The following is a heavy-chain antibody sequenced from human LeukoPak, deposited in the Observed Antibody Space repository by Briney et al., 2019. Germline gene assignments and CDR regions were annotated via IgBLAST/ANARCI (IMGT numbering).Heavy chain of an antibody. Sequence: PSETLSLTCTVSGGSISSGSYYWSWIRQPAGKGLEWIGRIYTSGSTNYNPSLKSRVTISVDTSKNQFSLKLSSVTAADTAVYYCARAGGNSIPDYWGQGTLVTVSS. D-gene: IGHD4-23*01. CDR1: GGSISSGSYY. V-gene: IGHV4-61*02. CDR3: ARAGGNSIPDY. CDR2: IYTSGST. J-gene: IGHJ4*02.